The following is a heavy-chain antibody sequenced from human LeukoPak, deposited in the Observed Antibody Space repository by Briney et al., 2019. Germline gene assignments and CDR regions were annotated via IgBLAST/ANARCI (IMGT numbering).Heavy chain of an antibody. V-gene: IGHV1-69*05. CDR2: IIPIFGTA. Sequence: ASVKVSCKASGGTFSSYAISWVRQAPGQGLEWMGGIIPIFGTANYAQKFQGRVTITTDESTSTAYMELCSLRSEDTAVYYCATGGFWSGYYYYMDVWGKGTTVTVSS. CDR3: ATGGFWSGYYYYMDV. J-gene: IGHJ6*03. CDR1: GGTFSSYA. D-gene: IGHD3-3*01.